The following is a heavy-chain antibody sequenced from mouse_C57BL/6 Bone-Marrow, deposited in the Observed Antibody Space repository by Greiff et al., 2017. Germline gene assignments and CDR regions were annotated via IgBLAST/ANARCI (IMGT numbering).Heavy chain of an antibody. CDR2: INPNYGTT. Sequence: EVLLVESGPELVKPGASVKISCKASGYSFTDYNMNWVKQSNGKSLEWIGGINPNYGTTSYNQKFKGKATLTVDQSPSTAYMQLSSLTSEYSAVYYCSRCDEYDDYFDYWGQGTTLTVSS. J-gene: IGHJ2*01. D-gene: IGHD2-4*01. CDR3: SRCDEYDDYFDY. V-gene: IGHV1-39*01. CDR1: GYSFTDYN.